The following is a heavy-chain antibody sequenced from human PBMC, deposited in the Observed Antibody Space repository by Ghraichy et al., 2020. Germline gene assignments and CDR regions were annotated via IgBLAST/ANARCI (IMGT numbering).Heavy chain of an antibody. CDR3: VGGLAVADGLDV. D-gene: IGHD6-19*01. CDR2: MSGRTGVT. Sequence: GGSLRLSCTASGFAPIDAHFSWVRQAPGKGLEWVSSMSGRTGVTSYGDSVQGRFTMFREVARNSLSLQMNRLTVDDTAHYYCVGGLAVADGLDVWGRGTTVIVSS. V-gene: IGHV3-21*06. J-gene: IGHJ6*02. CDR1: GFAPIDAH.